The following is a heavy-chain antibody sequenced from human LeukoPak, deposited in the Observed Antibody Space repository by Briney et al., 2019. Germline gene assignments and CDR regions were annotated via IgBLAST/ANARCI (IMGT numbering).Heavy chain of an antibody. Sequence: ASVKVSCEASGDTFTGYYMHWVRQAPGQGLEWMGWINPNSGVTNYAQKFQGRVTMTSDTSISTAYMELSRLRSDDTAVYYCARDLRSSWGNYYDSIFWGQGTLVTVSS. J-gene: IGHJ4*02. CDR1: GDTFTGYY. V-gene: IGHV1-2*02. CDR2: INPNSGVT. CDR3: ARDLRSSWGNYYDSIF. D-gene: IGHD3-22*01.